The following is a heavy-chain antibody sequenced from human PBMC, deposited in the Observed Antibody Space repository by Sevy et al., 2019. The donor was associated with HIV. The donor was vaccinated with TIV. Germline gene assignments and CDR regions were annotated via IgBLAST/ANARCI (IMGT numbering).Heavy chain of an antibody. V-gene: IGHV3-30*18. D-gene: IGHD7-27*01. Sequence: GGSLRLSCAASGFTFSDYAMHWVRLAPGKGLEWVALMSYDGSNQYYADSVKGRFTISRDNSKNTLYLQMNGLRVEETAVYYCAKGDGALTGIDPWGQGTLVTVSS. CDR2: MSYDGSNQ. CDR1: GFTFSDYA. CDR3: AKGDGALTGIDP. J-gene: IGHJ5*02.